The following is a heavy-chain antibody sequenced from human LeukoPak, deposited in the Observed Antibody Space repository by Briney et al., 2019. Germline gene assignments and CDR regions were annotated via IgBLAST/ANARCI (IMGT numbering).Heavy chain of an antibody. CDR2: MNPNSGNT. V-gene: IGHV1-8*01. CDR3: ARMYYDFWSGYPPLYYYYYMDV. Sequence: ASVKVSCKASGYTFTSYDINWVRQATGQGLEWMGLMNPNSGNTGYAQKFQGRVTMTRNTSISTAYMELSSLRSEDTAVYYCARMYYDFWSGYPPLYYYYYMDVWGKGTTVTVSS. J-gene: IGHJ6*03. CDR1: GYTFTSYD. D-gene: IGHD3-3*01.